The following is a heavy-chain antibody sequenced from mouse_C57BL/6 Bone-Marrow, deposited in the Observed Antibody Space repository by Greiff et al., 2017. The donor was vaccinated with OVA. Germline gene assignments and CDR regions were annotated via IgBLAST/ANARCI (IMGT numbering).Heavy chain of an antibody. CDR1: GYTFTSYG. J-gene: IGHJ2*01. Sequence: VQLVESGAELARPGASVKLSCKASGYTFTSYGISWVKQRTGQGLEWIGEIYPRSGNTYYNEKFKGKATLTADKSSSTAYMELRSLTSEDSAVYFCARGIYYGNYGGYFDYWGQGTTLTVSS. CDR2: IYPRSGNT. D-gene: IGHD2-1*01. CDR3: ARGIYYGNYGGYFDY. V-gene: IGHV1-81*01.